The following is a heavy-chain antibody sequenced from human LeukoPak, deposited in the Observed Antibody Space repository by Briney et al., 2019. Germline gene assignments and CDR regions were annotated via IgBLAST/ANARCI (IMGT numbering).Heavy chain of an antibody. Sequence: GGSLRLSCTASGFSVSSNYMSWVRQAPGKGLEWVSVMFASGSTYYADSVKGRFTFSRDIFRNTLYLQLNSLRVEDTALYYCARGFVQTGYTSSSYVHWGQGTLVTVSS. CDR3: ARGFVQTGYTSSSYVH. V-gene: IGHV3-66*01. J-gene: IGHJ4*02. D-gene: IGHD6-13*01. CDR2: MFASGST. CDR1: GFSVSSNY.